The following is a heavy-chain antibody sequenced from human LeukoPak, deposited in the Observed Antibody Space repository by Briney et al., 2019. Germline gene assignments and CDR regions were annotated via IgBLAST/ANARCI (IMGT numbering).Heavy chain of an antibody. CDR2: IKEDGSVK. CDR3: ARGSGWLDP. CDR1: GFTFSNYW. J-gene: IGHJ5*02. Sequence: PGGSLRLSCAASGFTFSNYWMSWVRQTPEKGLEWVANIKEDGSVKYYVDSVKGRFTISRDNAKNSLYLHMNSLRVEGRAVYYCARGSGWLDPWGQGTLVTVFS. D-gene: IGHD1-26*01. V-gene: IGHV3-7*05.